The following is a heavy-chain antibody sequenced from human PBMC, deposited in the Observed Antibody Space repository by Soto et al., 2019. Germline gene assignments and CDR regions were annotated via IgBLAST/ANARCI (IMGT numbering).Heavy chain of an antibody. CDR1: GGTFSSYA. J-gene: IGHJ5*02. CDR3: TRDERITIFGVVIPSPQLCSFDP. Sequence: QVQLVQSGAEVKKPGSSGKVSCKASGGTFSSYAISWVRQAPGQGREWTGEIVPIFGTANYAQKFQCTATITADESTSTAYMELSSLRSEDATVYYCTRDERITIFGVVIPSPQLCSFDPWGEGILVVVSS. D-gene: IGHD3-3*01. V-gene: IGHV1-69*01. CDR2: IVPIFGTA.